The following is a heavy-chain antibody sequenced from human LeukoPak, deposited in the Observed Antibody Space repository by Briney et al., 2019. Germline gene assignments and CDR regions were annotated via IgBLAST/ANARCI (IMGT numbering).Heavy chain of an antibody. CDR2: IMQDGSEK. Sequence: QPGGSLRLSCAASGFTFSSYGMHWVRQAPGKGLEWVANIMQDGSEKYYVDSVKGRFTISRDNARNSLFLQMNNLRAEDTAVYYCARGGDYWGQGTLVTVSS. CDR3: ARGGDY. D-gene: IGHD5-12*01. CDR1: GFTFSSYG. J-gene: IGHJ4*02. V-gene: IGHV3-7*01.